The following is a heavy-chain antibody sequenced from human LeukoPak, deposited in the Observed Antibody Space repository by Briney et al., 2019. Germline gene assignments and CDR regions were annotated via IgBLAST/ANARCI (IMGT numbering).Heavy chain of an antibody. D-gene: IGHD6-13*01. Sequence: SETLSLTCTVSGYSISSGYYWGWIRQPPGKGLEWIGSIYHSGSTYYNPPLKSRVTISVDTSKNQFSLKLSSVTAADTAVYYCARVRAAAGTNWFDPGGQGTLVTVSS. V-gene: IGHV4-38-2*02. CDR1: GYSISSGYY. CDR3: ARVRAAAGTNWFDP. J-gene: IGHJ5*02. CDR2: IYHSGST.